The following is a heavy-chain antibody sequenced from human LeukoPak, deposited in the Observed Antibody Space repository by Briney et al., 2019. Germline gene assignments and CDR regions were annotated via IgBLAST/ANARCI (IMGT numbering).Heavy chain of an antibody. J-gene: IGHJ4*02. D-gene: IGHD3-22*01. CDR2: ISGSGGST. Sequence: GGSLRLSCAASGFTFSSYAMSWARQAPGKGLEWVSAISGSGGSTYYADSVKGRFTISRDNSKNTLYLQMNSLRAEDTAVYYCAKDGTGYYYDSSGYYLNYWGQGTLVTVSS. CDR3: AKDGTGYYYDSSGYYLNY. V-gene: IGHV3-23*01. CDR1: GFTFSSYA.